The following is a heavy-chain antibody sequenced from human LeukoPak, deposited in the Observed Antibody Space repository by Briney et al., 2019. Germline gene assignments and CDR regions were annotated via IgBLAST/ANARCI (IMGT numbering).Heavy chain of an antibody. CDR1: GGSFSGYY. V-gene: IGHV4-34*01. CDR2: INHSGST. Sequence: PSETLSLTCAVYGGSFSGYYWSWIRQPPGKGLEWIGEINHSGSTNYNPSLKSRVTISVDTSKNQFSLKLSSVTAADTAVYYCATGGYSYPYYFDYWGQGTLVTVSS. D-gene: IGHD5-18*01. CDR3: ATGGYSYPYYFDY. J-gene: IGHJ4*02.